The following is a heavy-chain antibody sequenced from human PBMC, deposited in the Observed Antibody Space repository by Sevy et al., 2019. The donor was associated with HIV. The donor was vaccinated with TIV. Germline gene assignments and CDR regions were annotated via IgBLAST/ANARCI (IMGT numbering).Heavy chain of an antibody. D-gene: IGHD3-3*01. CDR2: IIPILGIA. Sequence: ASVKVSCKASGGTFSSYAISWVRQAPGQGLQWMGGIIPILGIANYAQKFQGRVTITADKSMSTAYMELTSLRSEDTAVYYCARGTIFGVVIINMDVWGKGTTVTVSS. CDR3: ARGTIFGVVIINMDV. J-gene: IGHJ6*03. V-gene: IGHV1-69*10. CDR1: GGTFSSYA.